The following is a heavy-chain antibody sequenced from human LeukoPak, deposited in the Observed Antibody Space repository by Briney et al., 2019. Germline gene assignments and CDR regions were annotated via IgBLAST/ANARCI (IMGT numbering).Heavy chain of an antibody. CDR2: TSSSGST. Sequence: SETLSLTCTVSGGSITSDDYYWSWIRQPAGKGLEWIGRTSSSGSTDYNPSLKRRVTISLDTSKNNFSLKLSSVTAADTAVYYCARLSIDASCRDYWGQGTLVTVSS. V-gene: IGHV4-61*02. CDR1: GGSITSDDYY. CDR3: ARLSIDASCRDY. J-gene: IGHJ4*02. D-gene: IGHD2-8*01.